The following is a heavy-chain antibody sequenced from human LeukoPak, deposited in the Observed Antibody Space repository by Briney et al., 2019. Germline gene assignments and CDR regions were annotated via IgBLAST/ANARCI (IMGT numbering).Heavy chain of an antibody. J-gene: IGHJ4*02. CDR2: ISSNVSKT. D-gene: IGHD6-19*01. V-gene: IGHV3-64*01. CDR3: VRELRSSSGCIAY. Sequence: PGGPLRPSCAASETTFRANIMHWVRQSPGKGLEYVWAISSNVSKTYYANSVKGGFTISRDNTKNTLYLQMGSLGGEDMAVCYCVRELRSSSGCIAYWGQGTLVTVSS. CDR1: ETTFRANI.